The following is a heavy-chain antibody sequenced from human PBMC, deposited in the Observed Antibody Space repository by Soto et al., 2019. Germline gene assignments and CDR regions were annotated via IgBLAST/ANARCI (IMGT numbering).Heavy chain of an antibody. CDR2: INAGDGRT. CDR1: GYSFTNYA. J-gene: IGHJ4*02. D-gene: IGHD1-26*01. CDR3: AIAIWYSGNYYFDY. Sequence: ASVKVSCKASGYSFTNYAIQWVRQAPGQRLEWMGWINAGDGRTKYSEKYQARTTITRDTSATTAYMELISLRSEDTAVYYCAIAIWYSGNYYFDYWGQGTLVTVSS. V-gene: IGHV1-3*01.